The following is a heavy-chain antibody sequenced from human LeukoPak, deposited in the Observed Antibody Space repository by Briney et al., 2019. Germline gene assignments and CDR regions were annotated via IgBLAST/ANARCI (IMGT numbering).Heavy chain of an antibody. CDR2: INWNGGGT. D-gene: IGHD1-1*01. CDR3: ARVRGTTGTGFVDY. J-gene: IGHJ4*02. CDR1: GFTFDDYA. V-gene: IGHV3-20*04. Sequence: GGSLRLSCAASGFTFDDYAMTWVRQAPRKGLEWVSGINWNGGGTGYADSVKGRFTISRDNAKNSLYLQMNSLRAEDAALYYCARVRGTTGTGFVDYWGQGALVTVSS.